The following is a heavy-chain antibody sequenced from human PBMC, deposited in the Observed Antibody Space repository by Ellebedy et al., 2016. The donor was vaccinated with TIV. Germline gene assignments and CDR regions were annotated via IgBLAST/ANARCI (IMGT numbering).Heavy chain of an antibody. D-gene: IGHD6-19*01. V-gene: IGHV1-46*01. Sequence: ASVQVSCKASGYTFTSYMMHWVRQAPGPGLEWMAIINPRDGDRAYAQNFQGRVIVTRDTATTTVYMELSSLKSEDTAVYYGTREAFWLHDFWGQGTLVTVSS. J-gene: IGHJ4*02. CDR2: INPRDGDR. CDR3: TREAFWLHDF. CDR1: GYTFTSYM.